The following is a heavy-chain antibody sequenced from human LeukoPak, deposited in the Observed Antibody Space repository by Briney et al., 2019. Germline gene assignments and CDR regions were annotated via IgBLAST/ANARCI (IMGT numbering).Heavy chain of an antibody. Sequence: GASVKVSCKASGYTFTSYDINWVRQATGQGLEWMGWMNPNSGNTGYAQKFQGRVTITRNTSISTAYMELSSLRSEDTAVYYCARRRSSWGARGINWFDPWGQGTLATVSS. J-gene: IGHJ5*02. D-gene: IGHD1-26*01. CDR1: GYTFTSYD. CDR3: ARRRSSWGARGINWFDP. V-gene: IGHV1-8*03. CDR2: MNPNSGNT.